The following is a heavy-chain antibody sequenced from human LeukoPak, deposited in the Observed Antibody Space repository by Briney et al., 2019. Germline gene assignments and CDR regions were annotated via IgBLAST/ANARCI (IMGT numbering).Heavy chain of an antibody. V-gene: IGHV3-21*01. D-gene: IGHD3-22*01. CDR3: ARSHSYYYDSSGYIGNFDY. CDR1: GFTFNTYS. J-gene: IGHJ4*02. Sequence: GGSLRLSCAASGFTFNTYSLNWVRQAPGKGLEWVSSISSGHSYIDYADSVKGRFTISRDNARNSLYLQMNSLRAEDTAVYYCARSHSYYYDSSGYIGNFDYWGQGTLVTVSS. CDR2: ISSGHSYI.